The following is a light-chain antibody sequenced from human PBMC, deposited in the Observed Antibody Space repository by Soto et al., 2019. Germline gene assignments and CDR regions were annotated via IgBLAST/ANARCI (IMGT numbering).Light chain of an antibody. V-gene: IGKV4-1*01. CDR1: QSVLYSSNNKNY. Sequence: DIVMTQSPDSLTVSLGERATINCRSSQSVLYSSNNKNYLAWYQHKPGQPPKLLIYQTSIRAAGIPARFSASGSGTDFTLTISDVQPEDFALYYCHQRQSWPRTFGQGTKVDIK. CDR3: HQRQSWPRT. J-gene: IGKJ1*01. CDR2: QTS.